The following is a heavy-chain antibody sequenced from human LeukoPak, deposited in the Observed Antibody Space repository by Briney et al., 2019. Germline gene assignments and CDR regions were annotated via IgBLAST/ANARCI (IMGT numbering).Heavy chain of an antibody. CDR2: ISTYNGNT. J-gene: IGHJ5*02. CDR3: AGYTNNRDNWFDP. Sequence: GASVKVSFKASGYTFTSYHITWVRQAPGHGLEWMGWISTYNGNTNYAQKLQGRVTMTTDTSTSTAYMELRSLRSDDAAVYCGAGYTNNRDNWFDPWGERTLVTVSS. CDR1: GYTFTSYH. V-gene: IGHV1-18*04. D-gene: IGHD6-13*01.